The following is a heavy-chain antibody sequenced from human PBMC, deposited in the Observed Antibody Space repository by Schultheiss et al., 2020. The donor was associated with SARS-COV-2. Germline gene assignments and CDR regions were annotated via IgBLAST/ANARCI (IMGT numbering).Heavy chain of an antibody. CDR2: ISSSSSTI. D-gene: IGHD3-16*02. CDR1: GYSISSGYY. CDR3: AKAQSPFGGVIVEHDAFDI. Sequence: LSLTCAVSGYSISSGYYWGWIRQPPGKGLEWVSYISSSSSTIYYADSVKGRFTISRDNAKNSLYLQMNSLRAEDTAVYYCAKAQSPFGGVIVEHDAFDIWGQGTMVTVSS. V-gene: IGHV3-11*01. J-gene: IGHJ3*02.